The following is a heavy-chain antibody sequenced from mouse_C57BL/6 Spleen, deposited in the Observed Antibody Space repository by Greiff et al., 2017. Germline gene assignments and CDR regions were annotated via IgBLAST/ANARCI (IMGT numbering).Heavy chain of an antibody. J-gene: IGHJ2*01. D-gene: IGHD1-1*02. V-gene: IGHV3-6*01. CDR2: ISYDGSN. CDR1: GYSITSGYY. Sequence: EVQLQESGPGLVKPSQSLSLTCSVTGYSITSGYYWNWIRQSPGNKLEWMGYISYDGSNNYNPSLKNRISITRDNSKNQFFLKLNSVTTEDTATYYCARDLWSHSYFDYWGQGTTLTVSS. CDR3: ARDLWSHSYFDY.